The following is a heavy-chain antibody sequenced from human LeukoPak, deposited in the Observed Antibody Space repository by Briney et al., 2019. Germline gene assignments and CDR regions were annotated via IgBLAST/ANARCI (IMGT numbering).Heavy chain of an antibody. CDR1: GYTFTSNY. Sequence: ASVKVSCKASGYTFTSNYTHWVRQAPGQGLEWMGMIYPRDGSTSYAQKFQGRVTVTRDTSTSTVHMELSGLRSEDTAVYYCARDQECFDYWGQGTLVTVSS. D-gene: IGHD2/OR15-2a*01. CDR2: IYPRDGST. J-gene: IGHJ4*02. CDR3: ARDQECFDY. V-gene: IGHV1-46*01.